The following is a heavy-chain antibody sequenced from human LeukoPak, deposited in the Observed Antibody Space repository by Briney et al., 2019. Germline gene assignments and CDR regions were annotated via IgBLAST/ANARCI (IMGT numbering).Heavy chain of an antibody. CDR2: ISSSGSTI. Sequence: PGGSLRLSCAASGFTFSDYYMSWIRQAPGKGLEWVSYISSSGSTIYYADSVKGRFTISRDNAKNSLHLQMNSLRAEDTAVYYCAREDYSNYIVDPWGQGTLVTVSS. CDR3: AREDYSNYIVDP. V-gene: IGHV3-11*01. CDR1: GFTFSDYY. J-gene: IGHJ5*02. D-gene: IGHD4-11*01.